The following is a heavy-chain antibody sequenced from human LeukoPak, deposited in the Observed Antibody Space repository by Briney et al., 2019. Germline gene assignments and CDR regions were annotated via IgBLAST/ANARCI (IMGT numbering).Heavy chain of an antibody. CDR2: IYSGGST. D-gene: IGHD3-3*01. Sequence: PGGSLRLSCAASGFTVSSNYMSWVRQAPGKGLEWVSVIYSGGSTYYADSVKGRFTISRDNSKNTLYLQMNSLRAEDTAVYYCACGYYDFWSRPYRGRSNAFDIWGQGTMVTVSS. CDR3: ACGYYDFWSRPYRGRSNAFDI. CDR1: GFTVSSNY. V-gene: IGHV3-53*01. J-gene: IGHJ3*02.